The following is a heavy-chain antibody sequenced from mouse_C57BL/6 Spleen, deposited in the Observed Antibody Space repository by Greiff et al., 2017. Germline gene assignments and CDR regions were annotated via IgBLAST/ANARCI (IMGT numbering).Heavy chain of an antibody. J-gene: IGHJ1*03. CDR2: IDPNSGGT. CDR3: ASYYGSSPYWYFDV. D-gene: IGHD1-1*01. CDR1: GYTFTSYW. Sequence: VQLQQSGAELVKPGASVKLSCKASGYTFTSYWMHWVKQRPGRGLEWIGRIDPNSGGTKYNEKFKSKATLTVDKPSSTAYMQLSSLTSEDSAVYYCASYYGSSPYWYFDVWGTGTTVTVSS. V-gene: IGHV1-72*01.